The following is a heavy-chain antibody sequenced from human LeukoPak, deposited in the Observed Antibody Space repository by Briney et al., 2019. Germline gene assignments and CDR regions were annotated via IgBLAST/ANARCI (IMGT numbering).Heavy chain of an antibody. J-gene: IGHJ4*02. V-gene: IGHV1-2*04. Sequence: ASVKVSCKASGYTFTGYYMHWVRQAPGQGLEWMGWINPNSGGTYSAQKFQGWVTMTRDTSISTACMELSRLTSDDTAVYYCARANALYCSSTTCLFDYWGQGTLVTVSS. CDR1: GYTFTGYY. CDR2: INPNSGGT. D-gene: IGHD2-2*01. CDR3: ARANALYCSSTTCLFDY.